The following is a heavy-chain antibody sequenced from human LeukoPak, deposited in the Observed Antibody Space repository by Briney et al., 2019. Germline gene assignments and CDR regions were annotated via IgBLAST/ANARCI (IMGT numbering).Heavy chain of an antibody. CDR3: AIEIHYYDSSGKGLYYFDY. CDR2: IYYSGST. CDR1: GVSISSYY. D-gene: IGHD3-22*01. Sequence: SETLSLSCTVSGVSISSYYWSWIRQPPGKGLEWIGYIYYSGSTNYNPSLKSRVTISVDKSKNQFSLKLSSVTAADTAVYYCAIEIHYYDSSGKGLYYFDYWGQGTLVTVSS. V-gene: IGHV4-59*01. J-gene: IGHJ4*02.